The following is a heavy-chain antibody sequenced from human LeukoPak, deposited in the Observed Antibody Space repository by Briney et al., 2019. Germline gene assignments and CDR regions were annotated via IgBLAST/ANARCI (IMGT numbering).Heavy chain of an antibody. Sequence: SVKVSCKASGGTFSSYAISWVRQAPGQGLEWMGGIIPIFGTANYAQKFQGRVTITADESTSTAYMELSSLRSEDTAVYYCARQAPGDGYNDEFFYAYDYWGQGTLVTVSS. D-gene: IGHD5-24*01. CDR2: IIPIFGTA. V-gene: IGHV1-69*01. J-gene: IGHJ4*02. CDR1: GGTFSSYA. CDR3: ARQAPGDGYNDEFFYAYDY.